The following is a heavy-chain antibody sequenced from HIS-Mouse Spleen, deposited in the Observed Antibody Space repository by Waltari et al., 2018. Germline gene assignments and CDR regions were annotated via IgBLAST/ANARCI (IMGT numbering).Heavy chain of an antibody. D-gene: IGHD6-19*01. Sequence: QVQLVQSGAEVKKPGASVKVSCKASGYTFTGYYMHWVRQAPGQGIEWMGWINPNSGGRNYAQKVQGRVTMTRDTSISTAYMELSRLRSDDTAVYYCARDSIAVMDVWGQGTTVTVSS. V-gene: IGHV1-2*02. CDR3: ARDSIAVMDV. J-gene: IGHJ6*02. CDR2: INPNSGGR. CDR1: GYTFTGYY.